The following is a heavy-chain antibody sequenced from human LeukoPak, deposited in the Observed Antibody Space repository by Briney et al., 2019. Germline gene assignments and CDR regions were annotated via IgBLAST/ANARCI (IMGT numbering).Heavy chain of an antibody. D-gene: IGHD6-6*01. CDR3: ARHPLSIAGYFDY. CDR1: GGSISSYY. J-gene: IGHJ4*02. Sequence: PSETLSLTCTVSGGSISSYYWSWIRQPPGKGLEWIGYIYYSGSTNYNPSLKSRVTISVDTSKNQFSLKLSSVTAADTAVYYCARHPLSIAGYFDYWGQGTLVAVSS. V-gene: IGHV4-59*08. CDR2: IYYSGST.